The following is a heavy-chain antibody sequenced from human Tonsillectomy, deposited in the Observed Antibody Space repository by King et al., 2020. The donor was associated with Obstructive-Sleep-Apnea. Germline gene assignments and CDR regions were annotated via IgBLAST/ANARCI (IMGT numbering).Heavy chain of an antibody. D-gene: IGHD3-3*01. CDR1: GGSISSSSYY. V-gene: IGHV4-39*07. J-gene: IGHJ6*02. CDR2: IYYSGST. CDR3: ARDREGAYDFWSGYSPYGMDV. Sequence: LQLQESGPGLGKPSETLSLTCTVSGGSISSSSYYWGWIRQPPGKGLEWIGRIYYSGSTDYNPSRKSRVTLSVDTSKNQFSLKLSSVTAADTAVYYCARDREGAYDFWSGYSPYGMDVWGQGTTVTVSS.